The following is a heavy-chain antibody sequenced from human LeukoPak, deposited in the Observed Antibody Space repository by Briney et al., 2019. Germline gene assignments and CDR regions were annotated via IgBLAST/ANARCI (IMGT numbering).Heavy chain of an antibody. V-gene: IGHV3-23*01. D-gene: IGHD3-10*02. Sequence: PGGSLRPSCAASGFTFSSYAMSWVRQAPGKGLECVSTISGSGGSTYYADSVKGRFTISRDKSNNTLYLQMNSLGAEDTAVYYCAKNVSPFDYWGQGTLVTVSS. CDR3: AKNVSPFDY. CDR2: ISGSGGST. CDR1: GFTFSSYA. J-gene: IGHJ4*02.